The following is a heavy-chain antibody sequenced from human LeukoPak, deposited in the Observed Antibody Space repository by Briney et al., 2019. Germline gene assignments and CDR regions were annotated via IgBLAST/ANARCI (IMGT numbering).Heavy chain of an antibody. CDR1: GYTFTSYY. CDR2: INPSGGST. V-gene: IGHV1-46*01. CDR3: ARVGGYYGSGSWYYFDY. D-gene: IGHD3-10*01. J-gene: IGHJ4*02. Sequence: ASVKVSCKASGYTFTSYYMHWVRQAPGQGLEWMGIINPSGGSTSYAQKFQGRVTMTRDTSTSTVYVELSSLRSEDTAVYYCARVGGYYGSGSWYYFDYWAQGTLVTVSS.